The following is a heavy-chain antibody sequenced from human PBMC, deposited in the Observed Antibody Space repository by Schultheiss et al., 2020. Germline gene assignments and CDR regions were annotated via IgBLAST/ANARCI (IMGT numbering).Heavy chain of an antibody. CDR1: GFMFGDNV. D-gene: IGHD1-14*01. J-gene: IGHJ6*02. CDR3: TRENPSHFSFYGMDV. V-gene: IGHV3-49*04. Sequence: GGSLRLSCTASGFMFGDNVMNWVRQAPGKGLEWVGLIRSRAYGGTTEYAASVKGRFTISRDDSNSIAYLQMNTLRIEDTAVYYCTRENPSHFSFYGMDVWGQGTTVTVSS. CDR2: IRSRAYGGTT.